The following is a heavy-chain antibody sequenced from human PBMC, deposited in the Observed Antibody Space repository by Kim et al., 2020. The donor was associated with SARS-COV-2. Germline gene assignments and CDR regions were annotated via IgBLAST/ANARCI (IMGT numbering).Heavy chain of an antibody. CDR3: AREGHPSMRMVVVAAFGYFDD. D-gene: IGHD2-15*01. Sequence: GGSLRLSCAASGFTFSSYWMSWVRQAPGKGLEWVTNIKQDGSEKYYVDSVKGRFTISRDNAKNSLYLQMNSLRAEDTAVYYCAREGHPSMRMVVVAAFGYFDDWGQGTLVTVSS. CDR2: IKQDGSEK. V-gene: IGHV3-7*01. J-gene: IGHJ4*02. CDR1: GFTFSSYW.